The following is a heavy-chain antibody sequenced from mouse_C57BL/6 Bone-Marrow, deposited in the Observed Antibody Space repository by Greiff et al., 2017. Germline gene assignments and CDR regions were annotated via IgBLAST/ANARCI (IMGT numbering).Heavy chain of an antibody. CDR2: ISSGGSYT. CDR1: GFTFSSYG. J-gene: IGHJ3*01. V-gene: IGHV5-6*02. D-gene: IGHD2-5*01. Sequence: DVKLVASGGDLVKPGGSLKLSCAASGFTFSSYGMSWVRQTPDKRLEWVATISSGGSYTYYPDSVKGRFTISRDNAKNTLYLQMSSLKSEDTAMYYCARRAYYSNYWFAYWGQGTLVTVSA. CDR3: ARRAYYSNYWFAY.